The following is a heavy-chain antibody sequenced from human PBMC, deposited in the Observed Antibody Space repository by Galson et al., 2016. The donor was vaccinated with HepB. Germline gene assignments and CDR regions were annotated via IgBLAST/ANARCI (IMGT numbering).Heavy chain of an antibody. CDR1: GVSISSHY. V-gene: IGHV4-59*11. D-gene: IGHD2-2*01. Sequence: SETLSLTCAVSGVSISSHYWSWIRQPPGKGLEWIGYIYYSGTTDYNPSLRSRATISVDTSKKQISLRLSSVTAADAAVYYCARSMGSTLTNWFDPWGQGTLVTVSS. CDR3: ARSMGSTLTNWFDP. CDR2: IYYSGTT. J-gene: IGHJ5*02.